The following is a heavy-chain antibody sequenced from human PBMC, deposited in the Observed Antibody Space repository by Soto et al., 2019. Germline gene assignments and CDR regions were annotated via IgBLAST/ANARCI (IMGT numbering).Heavy chain of an antibody. J-gene: IGHJ6*03. CDR2: IYYSGST. Sequence: PSETLSFTCTVSGGSISSYYWSWIRQPPGKGLEWIGYIYYSGSTNYNPSLKSRVTISVDTSKNQFSLKLSSVTAADTAVYYCARAEEYYYYMDVWGKGTTVTVSS. V-gene: IGHV4-59*01. CDR1: GGSISSYY. CDR3: ARAEEYYYYMDV.